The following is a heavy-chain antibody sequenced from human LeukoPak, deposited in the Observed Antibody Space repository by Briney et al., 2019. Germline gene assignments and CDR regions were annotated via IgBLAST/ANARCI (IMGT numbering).Heavy chain of an antibody. Sequence: SEALSLTCTVSGGSISSYYWSWIRQPPGKGLEWIGYIYTSGSTNYNPSLKSRVTISVDTSKNQFSLKLSSVTAADTAVYYCAGSRIMDVWGKGTTVTVSS. J-gene: IGHJ6*04. CDR1: GGSISSYY. V-gene: IGHV4-4*09. D-gene: IGHD2-15*01. CDR2: IYTSGST. CDR3: AGSRIMDV.